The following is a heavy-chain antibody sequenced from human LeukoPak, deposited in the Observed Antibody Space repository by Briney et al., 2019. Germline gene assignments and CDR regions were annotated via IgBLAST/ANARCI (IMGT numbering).Heavy chain of an antibody. CDR1: GFTFSSYG. V-gene: IGHV3-33*01. CDR3: ARDRDNHYYHSNTLDY. Sequence: GRSLRLSCAASGFTFSSYGMHWVRQAPGKGLEWVAVIWYDGSNKYYADSVKGRFTISRDNSKNTLYLQMNSLRAEDTAVYYCARDRDNHYYHSNTLDYWGQGTLVTVSS. J-gene: IGHJ4*02. D-gene: IGHD3-22*01. CDR2: IWYDGSNK.